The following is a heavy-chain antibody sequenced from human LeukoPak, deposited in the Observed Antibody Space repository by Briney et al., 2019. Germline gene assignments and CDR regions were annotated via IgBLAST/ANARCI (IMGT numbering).Heavy chain of an antibody. CDR2: MSGSGGST. CDR1: GFTFSSYA. CDR3: ARVRYRELGV. J-gene: IGHJ6*02. D-gene: IGHD1-26*01. V-gene: IGHV3-23*01. Sequence: GGSLRLSCAASGFTFSSYAMSWVRQAPGKGLEWVSSMSGSGGSTYYADSVKGRFTISRDDSKNTLYLQMNSLRAEDTAVYYCARVRYRELGVWGQGTPVTVSS.